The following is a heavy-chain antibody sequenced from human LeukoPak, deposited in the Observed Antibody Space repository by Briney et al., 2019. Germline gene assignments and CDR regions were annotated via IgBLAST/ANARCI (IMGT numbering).Heavy chain of an antibody. Sequence: KASETLSLTCTVSGGSISSYYWSWIRQPPGKGLEWIGYIYCSGSTNYNPSLKSRVTISVDTSKNQFSLKLSSVTAADTAVYYCARLPPRRDGRRSHYYYGMDVWGQGTTVTVSS. CDR1: GGSISSYY. D-gene: IGHD6-19*01. CDR2: IYCSGST. J-gene: IGHJ6*02. V-gene: IGHV4-59*12. CDR3: ARLPPRRDGRRSHYYYGMDV.